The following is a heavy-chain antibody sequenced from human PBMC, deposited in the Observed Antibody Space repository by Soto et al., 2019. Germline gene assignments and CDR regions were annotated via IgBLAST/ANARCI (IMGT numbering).Heavy chain of an antibody. Sequence: ASVKVSCKASGYTFPSYGISWIRQAPGQGLVWMGWISAHNGHTKYTQNFQGRVTMTTDISTSTAHMELRGLRSDDTAVYYCARDGGTDRQTYEFDYWGQGTVVTVSS. CDR1: GYTFPSYG. CDR2: ISAHNGHT. V-gene: IGHV1-18*01. CDR3: ARDGGTDRQTYEFDY. D-gene: IGHD6-6*01. J-gene: IGHJ4*02.